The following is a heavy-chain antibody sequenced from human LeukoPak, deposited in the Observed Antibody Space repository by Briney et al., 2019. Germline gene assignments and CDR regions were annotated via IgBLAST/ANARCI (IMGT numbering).Heavy chain of an antibody. J-gene: IGHJ4*02. CDR3: ARSEWELTLDY. V-gene: IGHV1-69*13. D-gene: IGHD1-26*01. CDR2: ITPIFGTA. CDR1: GGTFSSYD. Sequence: RASVKVSCKASGGTFSSYDISWVRQAPGQGLEWMGEITPIFGTANYAHKFQGRVTITADESTSTAYMELSSLRYEDTAVYYCARSEWELTLDYWGQGTLVTVSS.